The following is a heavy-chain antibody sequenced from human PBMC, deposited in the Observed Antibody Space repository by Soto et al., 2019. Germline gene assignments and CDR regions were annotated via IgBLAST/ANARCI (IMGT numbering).Heavy chain of an antibody. CDR1: GDSVSSVGFH. J-gene: IGHJ5*02. CDR3: ARAQFYSGSGNYNNLMFDA. D-gene: IGHD3-10*01. Sequence: PSETLSLTCTVSGDSVSSVGFHWAWLRRPPGKGLEWIGYIYNGGSTYYRPSLESRMHMSLDATRNHYSLTLNSMTAADTAVYYCARAQFYSGSGNYNNLMFDAWGQGVQVTVSS. CDR2: IYNGGST. V-gene: IGHV4-30-4*01.